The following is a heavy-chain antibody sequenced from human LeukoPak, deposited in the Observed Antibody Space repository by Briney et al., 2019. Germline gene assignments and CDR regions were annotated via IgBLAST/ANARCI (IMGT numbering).Heavy chain of an antibody. D-gene: IGHD2-2*01. Sequence: KPSETLSLTCIVSGDSISGKYWSWIRRPAGKGLEWLGRIYSSGTTDYSPSLMSRVTMSLDTSKSHISLRLRSVTAADTAVYYCARLDILVPRAVEWFDPWGQGTVVTVSS. J-gene: IGHJ5*01. CDR3: ARLDILVPRAVEWFDP. V-gene: IGHV4-4*07. CDR2: IYSSGTT. CDR1: GDSISGKY.